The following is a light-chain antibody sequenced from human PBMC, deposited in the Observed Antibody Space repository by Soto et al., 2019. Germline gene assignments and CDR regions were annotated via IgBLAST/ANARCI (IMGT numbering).Light chain of an antibody. J-gene: IGKJ5*01. Sequence: DFGMTQSPDSLAVSLGERATINGKSSHSVFSGSDNQNYLAWFQQKPGQPPKLTMDWASTRKCGVPDRFSGGGSGTDFTLTISSLQAEDVAVYYCQQYHSDPITFGQGTRLEI. CDR2: WAS. CDR3: QQYHSDPIT. CDR1: HSVFSGSDNQNY. V-gene: IGKV4-1*01.